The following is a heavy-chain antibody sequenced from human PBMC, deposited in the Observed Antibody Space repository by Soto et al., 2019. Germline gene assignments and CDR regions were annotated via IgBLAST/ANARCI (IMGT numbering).Heavy chain of an antibody. D-gene: IGHD2-2*01. J-gene: IGHJ5*02. CDR2: IIPILGIA. V-gene: IGHV1-69*02. Sequence: ASVKVSCKASGGTFSSYTISWVRQAPGQGLEWMGRIIPILGIANYAQKFQGRVTITADKSTSTAYMELSSLRSEDTAVYYCARGANIVVVPAGRGGPFDPWGQGTLVTVSS. CDR3: ARGANIVVVPAGRGGPFDP. CDR1: GGTFSSYT.